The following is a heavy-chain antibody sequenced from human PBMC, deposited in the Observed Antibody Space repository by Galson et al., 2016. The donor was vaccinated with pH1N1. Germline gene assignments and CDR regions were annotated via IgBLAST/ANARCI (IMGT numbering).Heavy chain of an antibody. CDR3: AKGRHYGDSQPFDY. CDR1: GDSVSSEIW. J-gene: IGHJ4*02. D-gene: IGHD4-17*01. Sequence: SETLSLTCIVPGDSVSSEIWWTWVRQPPGKALEWIGEIHYSGSTNFHPALGSRVAMSVDVSRNIFSLDLGSVTAADTAVYYCAKGRHYGDSQPFDYWGQGILVTVSS. V-gene: IGHV4-4*02. CDR2: IHYSGST.